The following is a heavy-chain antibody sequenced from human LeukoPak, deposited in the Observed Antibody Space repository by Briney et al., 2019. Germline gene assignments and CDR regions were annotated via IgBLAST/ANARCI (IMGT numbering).Heavy chain of an antibody. CDR1: GYTFTGYY. V-gene: IGHV1-2*02. J-gene: IGHJ4*02. Sequence: ASVKVSCKASGYTFTGYYMHWVRQAPGQGLEWMGWINPNSGGTNYAQKFQGRVTMTRDTSISTAYMEMSSLRSDDTAVYYCARDFDTAMVTPYFDYWGQGTLVTVSS. CDR3: ARDFDTAMVTPYFDY. CDR2: INPNSGGT. D-gene: IGHD5-18*01.